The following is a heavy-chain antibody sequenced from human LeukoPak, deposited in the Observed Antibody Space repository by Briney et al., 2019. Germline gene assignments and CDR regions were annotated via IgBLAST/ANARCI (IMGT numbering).Heavy chain of an antibody. V-gene: IGHV4-59*08. J-gene: IGHJ4*02. D-gene: IGHD2-15*01. CDR3: ARLASCAWGHCDY. CDR1: GGPKWSLL. CDR2: IYYSGHT. Sequence: ETVPHMRSVSGGPKWSLLESGIGQPPGKGPEWMGYIYYSGHTNYNPSLKSRVTISVETSKNQFSLKLNSVTAADTAVYYCARLASCAWGHCDYWGQGTLVTASS.